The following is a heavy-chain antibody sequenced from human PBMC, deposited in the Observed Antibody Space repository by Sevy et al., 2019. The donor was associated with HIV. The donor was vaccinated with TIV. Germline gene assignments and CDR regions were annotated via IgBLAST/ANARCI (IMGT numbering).Heavy chain of an antibody. Sequence: SETLSLTCRVSGDSINNYYWSWIRQPPGKGLEWIGYTSYSGNTNYSPSLKRRVDISVDTSIHQFSLKINSVTAADTAVYYWARLRWDVVDAPGATPGWYFDAWGQGILVTVSS. CDR3: ARLRWDVVDAPGATPGWYFDA. CDR1: GDSINNYY. J-gene: IGHJ4*02. V-gene: IGHV4-59*12. CDR2: TSYSGNT. D-gene: IGHD2-2*02.